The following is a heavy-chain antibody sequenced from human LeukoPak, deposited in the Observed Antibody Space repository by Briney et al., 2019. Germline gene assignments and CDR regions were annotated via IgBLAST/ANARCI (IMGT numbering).Heavy chain of an antibody. CDR1: GYTFTSYD. J-gene: IGHJ4*02. CDR3: TKVRSGSSSWALRVFDY. D-gene: IGHD6-13*01. CDR2: KNPNSGNT. V-gene: IGHV1-8*01. Sequence: ASVKVSCKASGYTFTSYDINWVRQATGQGLEWMGWKNPNSGNTGYAQKFQGRVTMTRNTSISTAYMELSSLRSEDTAVYYCTKVRSGSSSWALRVFDYWGQGALVTVSS.